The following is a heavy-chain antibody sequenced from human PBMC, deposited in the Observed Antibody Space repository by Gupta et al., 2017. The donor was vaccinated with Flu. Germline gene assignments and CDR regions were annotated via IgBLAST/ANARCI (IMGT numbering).Heavy chain of an antibody. CDR1: GVTFTDFY. CDR2: ISRAGRTI. Sequence: GVTFTDFYLSLVRQAPGKGLEWIAYISRAGRTIYYADSVKGRFTISRDNARNSLSLQMNSLRAEDTAIYYCLYTFNVWGQGTMVTVSS. J-gene: IGHJ3*01. D-gene: IGHD1-20*01. CDR3: LYTFNV. V-gene: IGHV3-11*01.